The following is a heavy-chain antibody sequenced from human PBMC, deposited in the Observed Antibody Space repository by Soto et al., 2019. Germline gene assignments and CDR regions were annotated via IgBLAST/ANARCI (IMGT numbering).Heavy chain of an antibody. Sequence: GESLKISCKGSGYSFASHWVAWVRQMPEKGLEWIGTIYPGDSDTKYSSAFRGHVTISADTSVSTAYLQWRSLEATDSAIYYCARYSGSYWHYLDFWGQGALVTVSS. V-gene: IGHV5-51*01. CDR1: GYSFASHW. J-gene: IGHJ4*02. D-gene: IGHD1-26*01. CDR3: ARYSGSYWHYLDF. CDR2: IYPGDSDT.